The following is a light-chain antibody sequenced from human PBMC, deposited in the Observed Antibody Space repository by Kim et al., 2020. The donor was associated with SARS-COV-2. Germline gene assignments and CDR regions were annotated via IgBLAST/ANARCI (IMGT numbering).Light chain of an antibody. V-gene: IGLV3-19*01. Sequence: SSELTQDPAVSVALGQTVRITCQGDSLRTFFASWYQQKPGQAPLLVIFGENTRPSGIPDRFSASSSGNIASLTITGAQAEDEADYYCSSRDNSGNRWLFGGGTKLTVL. J-gene: IGLJ3*02. CDR3: SSRDNSGNRWL. CDR2: GEN. CDR1: SLRTFF.